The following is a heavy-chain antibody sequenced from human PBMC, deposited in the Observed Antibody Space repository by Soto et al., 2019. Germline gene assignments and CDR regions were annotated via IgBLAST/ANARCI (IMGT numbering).Heavy chain of an antibody. V-gene: IGHV4-34*01. CDR1: GGSLYGYH. CDR2: ISRSGSA. Sequence: LTSASCGGSLYGYHCHWIRQPQRKGLEWLGEISRSGSATYYPSLKGRVTMSVDTSKNEISLVVSSVTAADTAAYYCARGPLMTYYYTSGSRDSGCFGFWGQRTLGTVSS. D-gene: IGHD3-10*01. J-gene: IGHJ4*03. CDR3: ARGPLMTYYYTSGSRDSGCFGF.